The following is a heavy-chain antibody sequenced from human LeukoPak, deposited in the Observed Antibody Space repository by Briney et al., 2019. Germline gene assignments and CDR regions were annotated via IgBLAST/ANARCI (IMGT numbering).Heavy chain of an antibody. Sequence: GASVKVSCKVSGYTLTELSMHWVRQAPGKGLEWMGGFDPEDGETIYAQKLQGRVTMTEDTSTDTAYMELSSLRSEDTAVYYCATARIAVAGKVSYYYYYMDVWGKGTTVTVSS. J-gene: IGHJ6*03. CDR2: FDPEDGET. V-gene: IGHV1-24*01. CDR3: ATARIAVAGKVSYYYYYMDV. D-gene: IGHD6-19*01. CDR1: GYTLTELS.